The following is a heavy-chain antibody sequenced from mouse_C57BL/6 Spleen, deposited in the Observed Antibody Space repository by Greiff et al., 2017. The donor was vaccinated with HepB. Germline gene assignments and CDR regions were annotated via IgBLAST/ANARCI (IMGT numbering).Heavy chain of an antibody. CDR2: INPYNGDT. Sequence: DVQLQESGPELVKPGDSVKISCKASGYSFTGYFMNWVMQSHGKSLEWIGRINPYNGDTFYNQKFKGKATLTVDKSSSTAHMELRSLTSEDSAVYYCARQKAYDYGDFDYWGQGTTLTVSS. J-gene: IGHJ2*01. CDR3: ARQKAYDYGDFDY. V-gene: IGHV1-20*01. D-gene: IGHD2-4*01. CDR1: GYSFTGYF.